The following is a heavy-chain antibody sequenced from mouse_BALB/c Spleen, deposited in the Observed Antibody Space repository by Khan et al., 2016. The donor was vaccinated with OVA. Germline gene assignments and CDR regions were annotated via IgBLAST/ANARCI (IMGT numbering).Heavy chain of an antibody. CDR3: AKLGDGGYFDV. CDR1: GFTFSDFV. Sequence: EVQLQESGGGLVQPGGSRKLSCAASGFTFSDFVMHWVRQAPEKGLEWVAYISSGSSSIYYADTVKGRFTISRDNPKNTLFLQMTSLRSEDTAMYYCAKLGDGGYFDVWGAGTTVTVSS. CDR2: ISSGSSSI. D-gene: IGHD2-3*01. V-gene: IGHV5-17*02. J-gene: IGHJ1*01.